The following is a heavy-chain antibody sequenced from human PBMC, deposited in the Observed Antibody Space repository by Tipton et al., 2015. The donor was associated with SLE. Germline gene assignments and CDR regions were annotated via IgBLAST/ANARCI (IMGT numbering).Heavy chain of an antibody. J-gene: IGHJ6*03. Sequence: TLSLTCTVSGDSFSSGSSSWNWVRQPAGKGMEWIGLIYNSGITNYNPSLQSRVTLSVDMSKSKFPLRLSSVTAADTGVYYCVKSVVVVTPRDNYYYMGVWGKGTTVTVSS. CDR3: VKSVVVVTPRDNYYYMGV. D-gene: IGHD2-21*02. CDR1: GDSFSSGSSS. V-gene: IGHV4-61*02. CDR2: IYNSGIT.